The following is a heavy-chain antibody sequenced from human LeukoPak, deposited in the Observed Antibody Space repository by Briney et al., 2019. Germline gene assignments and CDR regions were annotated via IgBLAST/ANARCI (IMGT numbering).Heavy chain of an antibody. CDR2: IYYSGST. V-gene: IGHV4-30-4*01. CDR1: GGSISSGDYY. CDR3: ARGFVVVPAAIAN. D-gene: IGHD2-2*02. J-gene: IGHJ4*02. Sequence: SETLSLTCTVSGGSISSGDYYWSWIRRPPGKGLEWIGYIYYSGSTYYNPSLKSRVTISVDTSRNQFSLKLSSVTAADTAVYYCARGFVVVPAAIANWGQGTLVTVSS.